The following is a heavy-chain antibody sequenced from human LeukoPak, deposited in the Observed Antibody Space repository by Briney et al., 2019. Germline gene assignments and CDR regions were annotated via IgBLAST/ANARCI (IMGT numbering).Heavy chain of an antibody. D-gene: IGHD6-19*01. J-gene: IGHJ4*02. CDR3: ARVTEGIAVAGTVRSRLSYFDY. Sequence: SETLSLTCAVYGGSFSGYYWSWIRQPPGKGLEWIGEINHSGSTNYNPSLKSRVTISVDTSKNQFSLKLSSVTAADTAVYYCARVTEGIAVAGTVRSRLSYFDYWGQGTLVTVSS. CDR1: GGSFSGYY. CDR2: INHSGST. V-gene: IGHV4-34*01.